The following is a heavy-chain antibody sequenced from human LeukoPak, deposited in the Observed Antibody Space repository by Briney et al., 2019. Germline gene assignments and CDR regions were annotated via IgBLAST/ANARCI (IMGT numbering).Heavy chain of an antibody. Sequence: GGSLRLSCAASGFTFSNYAMSWVRQAPGKGLEWVSSINGRGGSTYYADSVKGRFTISRDNSKNTLYLQMNSLRAEDTAMYYCAREVRYYYGSGSQYYFDYWGQGTLVTVSS. CDR1: GFTFSNYA. V-gene: IGHV3-23*01. CDR2: INGRGGST. J-gene: IGHJ4*02. CDR3: AREVRYYYGSGSQYYFDY. D-gene: IGHD3-10*01.